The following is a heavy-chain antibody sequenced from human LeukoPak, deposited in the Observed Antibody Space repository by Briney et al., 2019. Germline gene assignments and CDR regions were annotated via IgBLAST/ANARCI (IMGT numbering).Heavy chain of an antibody. D-gene: IGHD3-22*01. Sequence: ASVKVSCEASGGTFSNYAISWVRQAPGQGLEWMGIINPSGGSTSYAQKFQGRVTMTRDMSTSTVYMELSSLRSEDTAVYYCARDPAHYDSSGYYPIYYYYYMDVWGKGTTVTVSS. CDR3: ARDPAHYDSSGYYPIYYYYYMDV. V-gene: IGHV1-46*01. CDR1: GGTFSNYA. J-gene: IGHJ6*03. CDR2: INPSGGST.